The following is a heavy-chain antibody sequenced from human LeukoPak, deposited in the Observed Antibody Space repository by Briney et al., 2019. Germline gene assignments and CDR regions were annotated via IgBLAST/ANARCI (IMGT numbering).Heavy chain of an antibody. CDR2: IKQDGSER. CDR3: ARDKIVGATYFDY. J-gene: IGHJ4*02. D-gene: IGHD1-26*01. CDR1: GFTFSSYW. V-gene: IGHV3-7*01. Sequence: PGGSLRLSCAASGFTFSSYWMSWVRQAPGKGLEWVANIKQDGSERYYVDSVKGRFTISRDNAKHSLNLQMNSLRAEDTAIYYCARDKIVGATYFDYWGQGTLVTVSS.